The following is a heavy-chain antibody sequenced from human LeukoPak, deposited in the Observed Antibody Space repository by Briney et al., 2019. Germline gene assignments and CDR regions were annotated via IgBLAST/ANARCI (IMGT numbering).Heavy chain of an antibody. D-gene: IGHD6-13*01. CDR3: AKLGGIAAAGASAHHDY. CDR2: IWYDGSNK. CDR1: GFTFSSYG. J-gene: IGHJ4*02. V-gene: IGHV3-33*06. Sequence: GGSLRLSCAASGFTFSSYGMHWVRQAPGKGLEWVAVIWYDGSNKYYADSVKGRFTISRDNSKNTLYLQMNGLRAEDTAVYYCAKLGGIAAAGASAHHDYWGQGTLVTVSS.